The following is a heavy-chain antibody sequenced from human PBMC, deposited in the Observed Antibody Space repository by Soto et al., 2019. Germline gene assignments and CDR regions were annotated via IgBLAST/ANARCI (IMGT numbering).Heavy chain of an antibody. Sequence: QVQLVQSGAEVKKPGSSVKVCCKASGGTFSSYTISWVRQAPGQGLEWMGRIIPILGIANYAQKFQGRVTITADKSTSTAYMELSSLRSEDTAGYYCAKDYGGKDGDYWGQGTLVTVSS. CDR1: GGTFSSYT. CDR2: IIPILGIA. D-gene: IGHD4-17*01. V-gene: IGHV1-69*08. J-gene: IGHJ4*02. CDR3: AKDYGGKDGDY.